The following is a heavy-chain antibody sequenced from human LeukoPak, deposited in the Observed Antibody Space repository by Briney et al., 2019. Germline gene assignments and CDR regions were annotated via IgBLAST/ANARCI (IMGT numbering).Heavy chain of an antibody. J-gene: IGHJ4*02. CDR1: GFTFSSNS. Sequence: GGSLRLSCAAFGFTFSSNSMSWVRQAPGKGLEWVSAINYSGDATYYVDSVKGRFTISRDNSKNTLYLQMNSLRAEDTAIYYCAKGYCSGGNCYQYFDYWGQGTLVTVAS. V-gene: IGHV3-23*01. CDR2: INYSGDAT. D-gene: IGHD2-15*01. CDR3: AKGYCSGGNCYQYFDY.